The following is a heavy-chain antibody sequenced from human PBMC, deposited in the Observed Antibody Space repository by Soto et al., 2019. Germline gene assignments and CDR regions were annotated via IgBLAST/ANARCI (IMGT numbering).Heavy chain of an antibody. CDR1: GFTFSDYA. J-gene: IGHJ4*02. Sequence: VQLVESGGGVVQPGRSLRLSCAASGFTFSDYAMHWVRQAPGKGLEWVAVVSHDGRNTHYADSVKGRFTSPRDSSKNTVSLEMTCLRAEDTSVYCFARGGRQWLVTSDFNYWGQGALVTVSS. V-gene: IGHV3-30*03. CDR2: VSHDGRNT. CDR3: ARGGRQWLVTSDFNY. D-gene: IGHD6-19*01.